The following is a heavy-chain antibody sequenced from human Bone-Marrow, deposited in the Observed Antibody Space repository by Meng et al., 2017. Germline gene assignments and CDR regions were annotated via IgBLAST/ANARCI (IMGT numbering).Heavy chain of an antibody. V-gene: IGHV4-31*11. J-gene: IGHJ4*02. CDR1: GGSVSSGDYY. CDR3: ARGPYYYDSSGPYYFDY. CDR2: IYYSGST. D-gene: IGHD3-22*01. Sequence: QVQLQESGPGLVKPSQTLSLTCAVSGGSVSSGDYYWSWIRQHPGKGLEWIGYIYYSGSTYYNPSLKSRVTISVDKSKNQFSLKRSSVTAADTAVYYCARGPYYYDSSGPYYFDYWGQGTLVTVSS.